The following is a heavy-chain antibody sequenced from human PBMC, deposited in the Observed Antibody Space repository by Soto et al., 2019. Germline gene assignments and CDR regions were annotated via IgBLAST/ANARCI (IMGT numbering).Heavy chain of an antibody. CDR1: GFMFSRYG. D-gene: IGHD3-10*01. CDR3: VRDYFGSGSYLSDF. Sequence: QVQLVESGGGVVQPGRSLRLSCAASGFMFSRYGMHWVRQAPGKGLEWVAVIWSDGSKTYHADSVKGRFTISRDNSENTLYLRMNGLRAEDTAVYYCVRDYFGSGSYLSDFWGQGTLVTVSS. V-gene: IGHV3-33*01. CDR2: IWSDGSKT. J-gene: IGHJ4*02.